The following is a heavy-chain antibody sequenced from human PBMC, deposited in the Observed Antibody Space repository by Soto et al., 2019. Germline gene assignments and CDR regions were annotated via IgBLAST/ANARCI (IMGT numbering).Heavy chain of an antibody. J-gene: IGHJ4*02. Sequence: ASVKVSCKASGGTFSSYAISWVRQAPGQGLEWMGGIIPIFGTANYAQKFQGRVTITADESTSTAYMELSSLRSEDTAVYYCAREGSMVYALSGFDYWGQGTLVTVSS. CDR3: AREGSMVYALSGFDY. D-gene: IGHD2-8*01. V-gene: IGHV1-69*13. CDR2: IIPIFGTA. CDR1: GGTFSSYA.